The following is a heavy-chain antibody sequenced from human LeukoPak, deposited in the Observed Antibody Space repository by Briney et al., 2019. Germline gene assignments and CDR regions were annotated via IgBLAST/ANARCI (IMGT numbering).Heavy chain of an antibody. D-gene: IGHD6-25*01. CDR2: ISYDESKI. Sequence: GGSLRLSCTGSGFSFTNYAMHWVRQAPGEGLEWVAVISYDESKIYYADSVKGRFTISRDFSTNTLYLQMNSLTTEDTAMYFCARRPVAAEYFQHWGQGTLVTVSS. V-gene: IGHV3-30*03. J-gene: IGHJ1*01. CDR3: ARRPVAAEYFQH. CDR1: GFSFTNYA.